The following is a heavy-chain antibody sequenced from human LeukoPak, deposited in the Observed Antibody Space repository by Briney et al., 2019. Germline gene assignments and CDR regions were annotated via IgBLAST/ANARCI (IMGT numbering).Heavy chain of an antibody. D-gene: IGHD3-10*01. CDR1: GFTFSTYA. CDR2: IGNSGVRT. J-gene: IGHJ4*02. CDR3: AKRASGSGTPLHHFDS. V-gene: IGHV3-23*01. Sequence: GGSLRLSCAASGFTFSTYAMSWVRQAPGKGLEWVSVIGNSGVRTFYADSVKGLFTISRDNSRNTVHLQMNFLRAEDTAVYFCAKRASGSGTPLHHFDSWGQGALVTVSS.